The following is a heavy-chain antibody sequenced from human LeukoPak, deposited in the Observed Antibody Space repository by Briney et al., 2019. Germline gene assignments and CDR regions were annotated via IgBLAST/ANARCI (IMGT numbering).Heavy chain of an antibody. D-gene: IGHD2-15*01. V-gene: IGHV1-2*02. Sequence: ASVKVSCKASGYTFTGYYMHWVRQAPGQALDWMGWINPNSGGTNDAQKYQGRVTMTRDTSISTAYMELSRLRSDDTAVYYCARGARYCSGGSCYPSYFDYWGQGTLVTVSS. CDR1: GYTFTGYY. CDR3: ARGARYCSGGSCYPSYFDY. CDR2: INPNSGGT. J-gene: IGHJ4*02.